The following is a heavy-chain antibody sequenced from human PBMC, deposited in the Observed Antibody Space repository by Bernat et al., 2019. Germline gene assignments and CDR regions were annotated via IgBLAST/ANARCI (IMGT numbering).Heavy chain of an antibody. CDR1: GYTFTAYC. D-gene: IGHD3-10*01. CDR3: ARGPHNDKASESRFDP. V-gene: IGHV1-2*02. CDR2: INPNTGGT. Sequence: QVQLVQSGAEVKTPGASVKVSCKASGYTFTAYCIHWVRQAPGQGLEWMGWINPNTGGTNFAQNFQGRVTMTRDTSISTTYMELSSLRSDDTALYYCARGPHNDKASESRFDPWGQGTLVTVSS. J-gene: IGHJ5*02.